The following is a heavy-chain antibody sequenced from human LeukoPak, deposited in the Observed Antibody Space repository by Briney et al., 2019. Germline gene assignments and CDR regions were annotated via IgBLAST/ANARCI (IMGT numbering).Heavy chain of an antibody. CDR2: IKQDGSEK. CDR3: ARLSTAVAGGDY. Sequence: GGSLRLSCAASGLAFSNSWMSWVRQTPGEGLEWVANIKQDGSEKYYVDSVKGRFTISRDNAKNSLYLQMNSLTAEDTALYYCARLSTAVAGGDYWGQGALVTVSS. CDR1: GLAFSNSW. D-gene: IGHD6-19*01. V-gene: IGHV3-7*01. J-gene: IGHJ4*02.